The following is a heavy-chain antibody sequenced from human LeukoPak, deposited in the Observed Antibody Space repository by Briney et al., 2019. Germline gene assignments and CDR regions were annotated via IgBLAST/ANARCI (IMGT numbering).Heavy chain of an antibody. CDR2: IYSGGST. J-gene: IGHJ6*03. D-gene: IGHD6-19*01. CDR3: ARGDSSGWSYYYYYMDV. V-gene: IGHV3-53*05. Sequence: PGGSLGLSCAASGFTVSSNYMSGVRQAPGKGLGWVSVIYSGGSTYYADSVKGRFTISRDNSKNTLYLQMNSLRAEDTAVYYCARGDSSGWSYYYYYMDVWGKGTTVTVSS. CDR1: GFTVSSNY.